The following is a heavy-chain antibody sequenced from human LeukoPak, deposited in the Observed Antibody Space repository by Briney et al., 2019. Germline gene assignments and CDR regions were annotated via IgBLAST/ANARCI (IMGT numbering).Heavy chain of an antibody. D-gene: IGHD3-10*01. Sequence: SQTLSLTCTVSGGSISSGDYYWSWIRQPPGKGLEWIGYIYYSGSTYYNPSLKSRVTISVDTSKNQFSLKLSSVTAADTAVYYCARGPSSFGGRFDPWGQGTLVAVSS. CDR2: IYYSGST. CDR1: GGSISSGDYY. CDR3: ARGPSSFGGRFDP. V-gene: IGHV4-30-4*01. J-gene: IGHJ5*02.